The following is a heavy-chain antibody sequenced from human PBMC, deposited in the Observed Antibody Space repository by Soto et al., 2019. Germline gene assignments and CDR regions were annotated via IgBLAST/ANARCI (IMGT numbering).Heavy chain of an antibody. J-gene: IGHJ4*02. CDR1: GGSISSGDYY. V-gene: IGHV4-30-4*01. Sequence: QVQLQESGPGLVKPSQTLSLTCTVSGGSISSGDYYWSWIRQPPGKGLEWIGYIYYSGSTYYNPSLKSRVTISVDTSKNQFSLKLSSVTAADTAVYYCASGPYYYDSSGSLYYFDYWGQGTLVTVSS. CDR3: ASGPYYYDSSGSLYYFDY. CDR2: IYYSGST. D-gene: IGHD3-22*01.